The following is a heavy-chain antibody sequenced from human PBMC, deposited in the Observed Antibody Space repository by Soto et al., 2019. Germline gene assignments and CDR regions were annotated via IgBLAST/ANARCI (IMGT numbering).Heavy chain of an antibody. CDR3: ARGGCTNGVCYTLHFDY. CDR2: IYYSGST. CDR1: GGSISSGGYY. D-gene: IGHD2-8*01. J-gene: IGHJ4*02. Sequence: PSETLSLTCTVSGGSISSGGYYWSWIRQHPGKGLEWIGYIYYSGSTYYNPSLKSRVTISVDTSKNQFSLKLSSVTAADTAVYYCARGGCTNGVCYTLHFDYWGKGTLVTVSS. V-gene: IGHV4-31*03.